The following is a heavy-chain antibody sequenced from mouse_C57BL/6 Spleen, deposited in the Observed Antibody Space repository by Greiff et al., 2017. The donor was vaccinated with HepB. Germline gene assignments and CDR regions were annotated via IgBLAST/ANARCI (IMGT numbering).Heavy chain of an antibody. CDR3: TRELTDYYAMDY. CDR2: ISSGGDYI. V-gene: IGHV5-9-1*02. Sequence: DVMLVESGEGLVKPGGSLKLSCAASGFTFSSYAMSWVRQTPEKRLEWVAYISSGGDYIYYADTVKGRFTISRDNARNTLYLQMSSLKSEDTAMYYCTRELTDYYAMDYWGQGTSVTVSS. CDR1: GFTFSSYA. D-gene: IGHD1-3*01. J-gene: IGHJ4*01.